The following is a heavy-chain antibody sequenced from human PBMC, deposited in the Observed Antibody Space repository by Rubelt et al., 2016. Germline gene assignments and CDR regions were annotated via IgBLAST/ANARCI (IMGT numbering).Heavy chain of an antibody. CDR2: IYYSGST. Sequence: ESGPGLVKPSETLSLTCTVSGGSISSYYWSWIRQPPGKGLEWIGYIYYSGSTYYNPSLKSRVTISVDTSKNQFSLKLSSVTAADTAVYYCARLGITMVWGAISPGYYYFYGMDVWGQGATVTVSS. D-gene: IGHD3-10*01. V-gene: IGHV4-59*08. CDR3: ARLGITMVWGAISPGYYYFYGMDV. J-gene: IGHJ6*02. CDR1: GGSISSYY.